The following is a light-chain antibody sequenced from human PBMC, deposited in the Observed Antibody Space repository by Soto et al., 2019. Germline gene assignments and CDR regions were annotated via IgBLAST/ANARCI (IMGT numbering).Light chain of an antibody. CDR3: CSFTSASTLV. V-gene: IGLV2-14*03. Sequence: QSALTQPASVSGSPGQSVTISCTGTSSNVGAYNFVSWYQQRPGKAPKLMIYDVNNRPSGVSNRFSGSKSGNTASLTISGLQAEDGADYYCCSFTSASTLVFGGGTKVTVL. J-gene: IGLJ2*01. CDR1: SSNVGAYNF. CDR2: DVN.